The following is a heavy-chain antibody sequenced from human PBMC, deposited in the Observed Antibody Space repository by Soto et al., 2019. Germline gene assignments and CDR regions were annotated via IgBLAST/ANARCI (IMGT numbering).Heavy chain of an antibody. Sequence: EVQLLESGGGLVQPGGSLRLSCAASGFTFSSYAMSWVRQAPGKGLEWVSAISGSGGSTYYADSVKGRFTISRDNSKKTLYLQMDSLRAEDTAVYYCAKGPGGYYGMDVWGQGTTVTVSS. CDR3: AKGPGGYYGMDV. J-gene: IGHJ6*02. CDR2: ISGSGGST. CDR1: GFTFSSYA. V-gene: IGHV3-23*01.